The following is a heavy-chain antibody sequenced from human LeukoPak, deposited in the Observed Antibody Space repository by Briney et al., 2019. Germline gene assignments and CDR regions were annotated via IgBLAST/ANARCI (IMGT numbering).Heavy chain of an antibody. CDR3: ARDPPKYSSSWYGDYYYYYMDV. D-gene: IGHD6-13*01. CDR2: ISSSSSYI. Sequence: GGSLRLSCAASGFTFSSYSMNWVRQAPGKGLEWVSSISSSSSYIYYADSVKGRLTISRDNAKNSLYLQMNSLRAEDTAVYYCARDPPKYSSSWYGDYYYYYMDVWGKGTTVTVSS. CDR1: GFTFSSYS. J-gene: IGHJ6*03. V-gene: IGHV3-21*01.